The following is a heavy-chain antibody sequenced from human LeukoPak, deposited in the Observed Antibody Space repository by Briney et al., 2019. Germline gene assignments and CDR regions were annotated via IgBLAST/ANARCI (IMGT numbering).Heavy chain of an antibody. D-gene: IGHD5-24*01. Sequence: ASAKVSCKASGYTFTVYYMHWVRQAPGQGLEWMGWINPNSGGTNYAQKFQGRVTMTRDTSISTAYMELSRLRSDDTAVYYCARETEMSTSLDYWGQGTLVTVSS. V-gene: IGHV1-2*02. CDR2: INPNSGGT. CDR1: GYTFTVYY. CDR3: ARETEMSTSLDY. J-gene: IGHJ4*02.